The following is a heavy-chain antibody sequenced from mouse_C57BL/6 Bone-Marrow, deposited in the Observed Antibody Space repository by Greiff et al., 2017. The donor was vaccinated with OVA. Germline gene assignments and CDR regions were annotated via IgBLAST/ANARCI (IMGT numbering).Heavy chain of an antibody. D-gene: IGHD3-3*01. CDR1: GYSITCCYY. CDR2: RSNDGST. V-gene: IGHV3-6*01. J-gene: IGHJ2*01. CDR3: ASAGSARVPAESYYFDY. Sequence: EVQLQESGAGLVKPAESLTLSCSASGYSITCCYYWNGNRQLQGNKVEWRGNRSNDGSTKYNPSLKNRTSITRDTSKNQFFLKLNSVTTEDTATYYCASAGSARVPAESYYFDYWGQGTTLTVSS.